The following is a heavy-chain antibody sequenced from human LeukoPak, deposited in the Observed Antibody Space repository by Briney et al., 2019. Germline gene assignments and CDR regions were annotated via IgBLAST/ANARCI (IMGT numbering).Heavy chain of an antibody. CDR2: INSDGSTT. CDR1: GFTFSSYW. CDR3: ARRGATRVAFDI. D-gene: IGHD1-26*01. V-gene: IGHV3-74*01. Sequence: GGSLRLSCAASGFTFSSYWMHWVRQAPGKGLVWVSRINSDGSTTSYADSVKGRFTISRDNAKNTLYLQMNSLRAEDTAVYYCARRGATRVAFDIWGQGTMVTVSS. J-gene: IGHJ3*02.